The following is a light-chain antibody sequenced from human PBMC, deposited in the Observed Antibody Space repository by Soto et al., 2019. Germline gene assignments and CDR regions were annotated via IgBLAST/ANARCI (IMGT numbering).Light chain of an antibody. CDR2: DTS. Sequence: EIVLTQSPGTLSLSPGERATLSCRASQSVSSSYLAWYQQKPGQPPRLLIFDTSSRATGIPDRFSGSGSGTEFTLTISSLEPKDFAVYYCQQYGRSPPSWTFGQGTKVEIK. J-gene: IGKJ1*01. CDR3: QQYGRSPPSWT. V-gene: IGKV3-20*01. CDR1: QSVSSSY.